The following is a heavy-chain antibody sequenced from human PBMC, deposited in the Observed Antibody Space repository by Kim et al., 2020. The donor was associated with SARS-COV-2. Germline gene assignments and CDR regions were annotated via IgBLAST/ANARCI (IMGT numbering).Heavy chain of an antibody. CDR2: ISYDGSNK. V-gene: IGHV3-30*18. CDR1: GFTFSSYG. D-gene: IGHD3-9*01. J-gene: IGHJ6*02. CDR3: AKGYDTYYYYGMDV. Sequence: GGSLRLSCAASGFTFSSYGMHWVRQAPGKGLEWVAVISYDGSNKYYADSVKGRFTISRDNSKNTLCLQMNSLRAEDTAVYYCAKGYDTYYYYGMDVWGQGTTVTVSS.